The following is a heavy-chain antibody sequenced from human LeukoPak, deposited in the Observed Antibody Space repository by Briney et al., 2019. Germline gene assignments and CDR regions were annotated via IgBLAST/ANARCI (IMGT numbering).Heavy chain of an antibody. CDR2: ISYDGSNK. CDR1: GFTFSSYG. V-gene: IGHV3-30*18. J-gene: IGHJ4*02. Sequence: GGSLRLSCAASGFTFSSYGMHWVRQAPGKGLEWVAVISYDGSNKYYADSVKGRFTISRDNSKNTLYLQMNSLRAEDTAVYYCAKEVGQWLVRAYFDYWGQGTLVTVSS. D-gene: IGHD6-19*01. CDR3: AKEVGQWLVRAYFDY.